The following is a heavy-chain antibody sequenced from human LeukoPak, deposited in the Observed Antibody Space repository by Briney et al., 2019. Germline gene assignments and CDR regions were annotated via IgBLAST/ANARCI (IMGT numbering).Heavy chain of an antibody. Sequence: SSQTLSLTCTVSGGSISSGDYYWNWIRQHPGKGLEWVGYIYYSGSTSYNPSLKSRVTISVDTSKNQFSLKLSSVTAADTVVYYCARDSSAAATPHIDYWGQGTLVTVSS. CDR1: GGSISSGDYY. D-gene: IGHD2-15*01. CDR2: IYYSGST. J-gene: IGHJ4*02. V-gene: IGHV4-31*03. CDR3: ARDSSAAATPHIDY.